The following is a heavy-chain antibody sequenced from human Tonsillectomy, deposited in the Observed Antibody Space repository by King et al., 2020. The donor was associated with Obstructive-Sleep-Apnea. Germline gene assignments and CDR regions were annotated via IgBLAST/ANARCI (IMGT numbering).Heavy chain of an antibody. Sequence: VQLVQSGAEVKKPGASVKVSCKTSGYTFGTYGITWVRQAPGQGLEWMGWINPNNVNTDYAQKLQGRVTMTTDASTTTAYMELRSLRSDDTAVYYCATFSSAWYFDYWGQGTLVTVSS. D-gene: IGHD6-19*01. V-gene: IGHV1-18*01. CDR1: GYTFGTYG. CDR3: ATFSSAWYFDY. J-gene: IGHJ4*02. CDR2: INPNNVNT.